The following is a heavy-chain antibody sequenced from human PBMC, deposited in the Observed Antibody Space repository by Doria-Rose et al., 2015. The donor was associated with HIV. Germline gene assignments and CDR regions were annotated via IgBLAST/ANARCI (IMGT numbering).Heavy chain of an antibody. J-gene: IGHJ4*02. Sequence: QVQLVQSGAEVKKPGASVRVSCKASGYTFTRYAMHWVRQAPGQRPEWIGWINVDNGKTEYSQKFQGRLTITRDTSASTAYMELSSLTSDDTAVYYCAKDRVRVVQAATTLDFWGQGTLVTVSS. CDR2: INVDNGKT. V-gene: IGHV1-3*01. CDR3: AKDRVRVVQAATTLDF. D-gene: IGHD2-2*01. CDR1: GYTFTRYA.